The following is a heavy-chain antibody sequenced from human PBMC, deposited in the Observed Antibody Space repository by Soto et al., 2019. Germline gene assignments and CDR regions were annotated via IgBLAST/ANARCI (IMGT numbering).Heavy chain of an antibody. D-gene: IGHD3-9*01. CDR3: ATGYFDWPPSYYYYGMDV. Sequence: GGALRLSCAAAGVTFSSNCMSWVRQAPGKGLEWVSVIYSGGSTYYADSVKGRFTISRDNSKNTLYLQMNSLRAEDTAVYYCATGYFDWPPSYYYYGMDVWGQGTTVTVSS. CDR1: GVTFSSNC. V-gene: IGHV3-66*01. CDR2: IYSGGST. J-gene: IGHJ6*02.